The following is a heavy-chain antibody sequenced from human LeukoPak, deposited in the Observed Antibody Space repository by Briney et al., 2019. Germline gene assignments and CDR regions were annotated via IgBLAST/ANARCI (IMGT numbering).Heavy chain of an antibody. CDR2: INHSGST. V-gene: IGHV4-34*01. Sequence: PSETLSLTCAVYGGSFSGYYWSWTRQPPGKGLEWIGEINHSGSTNYNPSLKSRVTISVDTSKNQFSLKLSSVTAADTAVYYCARGANTAPDYWGQGTLVTVSS. J-gene: IGHJ4*02. D-gene: IGHD5-18*01. CDR1: GGSFSGYY. CDR3: ARGANTAPDY.